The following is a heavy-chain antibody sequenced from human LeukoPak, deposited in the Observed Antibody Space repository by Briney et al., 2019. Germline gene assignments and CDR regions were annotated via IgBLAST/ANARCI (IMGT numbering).Heavy chain of an antibody. Sequence: PSQTLSLTCTVSGGSISSGDYYWSWIRQPPGKGLEWIGYIYYSGSTYYNPSLKSRVTISVDTSKNQSSLKLSSVTAAGTAVYYCARYIVVVPAAHDAFDIWGQGTMVTVSS. V-gene: IGHV4-30-4*08. CDR3: ARYIVVVPAAHDAFDI. CDR2: IYYSGST. D-gene: IGHD2-2*01. J-gene: IGHJ3*02. CDR1: GGSISSGDYY.